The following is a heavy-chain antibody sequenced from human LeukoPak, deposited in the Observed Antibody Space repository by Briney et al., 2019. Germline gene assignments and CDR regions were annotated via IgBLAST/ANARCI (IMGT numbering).Heavy chain of an antibody. CDR2: INHSGST. CDR1: GGSISSYY. D-gene: IGHD3-22*01. Sequence: SETLSLTCTVSGGSISSYYWSWIRQPPGKGLEWIGEINHSGSTNYNPSLKSRVTISVDTSKNQFSLKLSSVTAADTAVYYCARGRVLSDYYYDSSAVRAFDIWGQGTMVTVSS. V-gene: IGHV4-34*01. J-gene: IGHJ3*02. CDR3: ARGRVLSDYYYDSSAVRAFDI.